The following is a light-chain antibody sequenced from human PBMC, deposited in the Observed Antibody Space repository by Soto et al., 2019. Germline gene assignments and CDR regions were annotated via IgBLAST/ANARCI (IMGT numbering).Light chain of an antibody. V-gene: IGKV1-39*01. J-gene: IGKJ5*01. CDR2: VAS. CDR1: QNIDNY. Sequence: DILVPQSPSCLSASVGARVTITCRASQNIDNYLNWYQHKPGKAPKLLIYVASSLQSGVPSRFTGSGSGTDFTLTITSLQPEDFATYYCQQSYSTPINFGQGTRLEI. CDR3: QQSYSTPIN.